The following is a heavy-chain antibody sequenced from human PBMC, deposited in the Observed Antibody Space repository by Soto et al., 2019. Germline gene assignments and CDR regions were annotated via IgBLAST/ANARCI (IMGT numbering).Heavy chain of an antibody. CDR2: IKSKSDGGAT. V-gene: IGHV3-15*07. D-gene: IGHD3-10*01. J-gene: IGHJ1*01. CDR3: TTHSSIIAQVEY. CDR1: GFTFGYAY. Sequence: GGSLRLSCAASGFTFGYAYMNWVRQAPGKGLEWVGRIKSKSDGGATDYAAPVKDRFAISRDDSTNTLYLQMNSLKAEDTAVYYFTTHSSIIAQVEY.